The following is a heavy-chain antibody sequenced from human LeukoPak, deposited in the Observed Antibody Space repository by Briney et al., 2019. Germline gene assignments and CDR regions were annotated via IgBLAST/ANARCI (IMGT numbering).Heavy chain of an antibody. J-gene: IGHJ4*02. CDR2: IRYDGSNK. D-gene: IGHD2-8*01. CDR3: ARKRDDCTNGVCYAAIDY. V-gene: IGHV3-30*02. Sequence: PGGSLRLSCAASGFTFSSYGMHWVRQAPGKGLEWVAFIRYDGSNKYYADSVKGRFTISRDNSKNTLYLQMNRLRAEDTAVYYCARKRDDCTNGVCYAAIDYWGQGTLVTVSS. CDR1: GFTFSSYG.